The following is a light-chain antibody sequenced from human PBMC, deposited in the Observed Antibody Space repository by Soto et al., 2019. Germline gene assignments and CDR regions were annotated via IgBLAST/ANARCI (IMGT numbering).Light chain of an antibody. Sequence: EIVLTQSPGTLSLSPGDRATLSCRASQSVSSSYLAWYQQNPGQAPRLLIYGASSRATGIPDRFSGSGSGTDFTLTISRLEPEDFAVYYCQQYGSSPPWTFGQWTKVEIK. CDR3: QQYGSSPPWT. V-gene: IGKV3-20*01. CDR1: QSVSSSY. J-gene: IGKJ1*01. CDR2: GAS.